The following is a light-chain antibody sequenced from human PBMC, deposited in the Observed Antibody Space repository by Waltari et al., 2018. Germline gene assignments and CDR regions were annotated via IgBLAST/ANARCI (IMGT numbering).Light chain of an antibody. CDR1: ELGDKY. J-gene: IGLJ2*01. CDR3: QAWDNFTVA. CDR2: QDT. V-gene: IGLV3-1*01. Sequence: SYELTQPPSVSVSPGQPASISCSGDELGDKYACWYRQKPGQSPGLVLYQDTKRPSGIPERFSGSNSGITATLTIRGTQPVDEADYYCQAWDNFTVAFGGGTKLSVL.